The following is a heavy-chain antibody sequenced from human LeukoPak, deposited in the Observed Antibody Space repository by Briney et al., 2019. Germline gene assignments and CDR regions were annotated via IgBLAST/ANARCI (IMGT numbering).Heavy chain of an antibody. CDR3: ARVEMATISWRSEPFDY. J-gene: IGHJ4*02. CDR1: GYTFTSYY. Sequence: ASVKVSCKASGYTFTSYYMHWVRQAPGQGLEWMGIINPSGGSTSYAQKFQGRVTMTRDMSTSTVYMELRSLRSDDTAVYYCARVEMATISWRSEPFDYWGQGTLVTVSS. D-gene: IGHD5-24*01. CDR2: INPSGGST. V-gene: IGHV1-46*01.